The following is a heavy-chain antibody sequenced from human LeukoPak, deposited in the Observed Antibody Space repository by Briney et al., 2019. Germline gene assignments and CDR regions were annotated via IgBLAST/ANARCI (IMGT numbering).Heavy chain of an antibody. CDR2: ISSSSTTI. Sequence: GGSLRLSCAASGFTFTTYSMNWVRQAAGKGLEWVSYISSSSTTIDYADSVKGRFTISRDNAKNSLFLQMNGLRDEDTAVYYCARGIDYWGQGTLVTVSS. CDR1: GFTFTTYS. V-gene: IGHV3-48*02. CDR3: ARGIDY. J-gene: IGHJ4*02.